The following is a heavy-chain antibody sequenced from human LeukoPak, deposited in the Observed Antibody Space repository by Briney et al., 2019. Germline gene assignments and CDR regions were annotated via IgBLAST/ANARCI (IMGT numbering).Heavy chain of an antibody. D-gene: IGHD1-26*01. CDR1: GGTFSSYA. J-gene: IGHJ4*02. CDR3: ARDREVGATGTFDY. V-gene: IGHV1-69*01. Sequence: ASVKVSCKASGGTFSSYAISWVRQAPGQGLEWMGGIIPIFGTANYAQKFQGRVTMTADESTSTAYMELSSLRSEDTAVYYCARDREVGATGTFDYWGQGTLVTVSS. CDR2: IIPIFGTA.